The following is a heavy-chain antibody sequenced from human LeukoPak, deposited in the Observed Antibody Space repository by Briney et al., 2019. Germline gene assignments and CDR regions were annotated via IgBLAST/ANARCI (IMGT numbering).Heavy chain of an antibody. CDR1: GGSISSYY. CDR2: IYYSGST. J-gene: IGHJ5*02. Sequence: SETLSLTCTVSGGSISSYYWSWIRQPPGKGLEWVGYIYYSGSTNYNPSLKSRVTISVDTSKNQLSLKLSSVTAADTAVYSCARGRYYGPYWFDPWGQGTLVTVSS. CDR3: ARGRYYGPYWFDP. D-gene: IGHD3-10*01. V-gene: IGHV4-59*01.